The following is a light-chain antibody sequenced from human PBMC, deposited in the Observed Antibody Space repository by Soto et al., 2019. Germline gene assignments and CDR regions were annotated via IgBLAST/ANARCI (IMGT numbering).Light chain of an antibody. J-gene: IGKJ1*01. CDR1: QSLLYSNGHNY. V-gene: IGKV2-28*01. Sequence: DIVMTQSPLSLPVTPGEPASISCRSSQSLLYSNGHNYLEWYLQKPGQSPQLLIYLGSNRASGVPDRFSGSGSGTDFTLKISRVEAEDVGVYYCMQALQTPRTFGQGTKVEIK. CDR3: MQALQTPRT. CDR2: LGS.